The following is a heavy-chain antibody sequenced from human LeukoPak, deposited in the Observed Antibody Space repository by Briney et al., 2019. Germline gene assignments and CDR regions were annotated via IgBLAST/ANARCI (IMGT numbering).Heavy chain of an antibody. CDR1: GYSFTGYY. D-gene: IGHD3-9*01. CDR2: INPNSGGT. V-gene: IGHV1-2*02. Sequence: GASVKVSCKASGYSFTGYYIHWVRQAPGQGLEWMGWINPNSGGTNYAQKFQGRVTMTRDTSISTAYMELRSLRSDDTAVYYCARVREYYDILTGYYALDAFDIWGQGTMVTVSS. CDR3: ARVREYYDILTGYYALDAFDI. J-gene: IGHJ3*02.